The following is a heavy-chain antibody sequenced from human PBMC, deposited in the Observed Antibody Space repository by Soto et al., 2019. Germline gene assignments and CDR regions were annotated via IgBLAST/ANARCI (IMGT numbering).Heavy chain of an antibody. CDR1: GYTFTSYA. Sequence: QVQLVQSGAEVKKPGASVRISCKASGYTFTSYAISWVRQAPGQGLEWMGWITTYNGNTDYPQKLQGRVTMTTDTSTSTAYMELRSLRSDDTAVYYCARDPLPIAVLGSEVNYWGQGTLVTVSS. D-gene: IGHD6-19*01. V-gene: IGHV1-18*01. CDR2: ITTYNGNT. CDR3: ARDPLPIAVLGSEVNY. J-gene: IGHJ4*02.